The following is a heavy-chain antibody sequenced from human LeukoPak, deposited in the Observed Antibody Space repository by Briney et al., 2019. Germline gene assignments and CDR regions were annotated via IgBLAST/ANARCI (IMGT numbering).Heavy chain of an antibody. V-gene: IGHV5-51*01. Sequence: GESLKISCKGSGYSFTSYWIGWVRQMPGKGLEWMGIIYPGDSDTRYSPSFQGQVTISADKSISTAYLQWSSLKASDTAMYYCARHWDEIVVVPAAPSFDYWGQGTLVTVSS. CDR3: ARHWDEIVVVPAAPSFDY. CDR1: GYSFTSYW. J-gene: IGHJ4*02. D-gene: IGHD2-2*01. CDR2: IYPGDSDT.